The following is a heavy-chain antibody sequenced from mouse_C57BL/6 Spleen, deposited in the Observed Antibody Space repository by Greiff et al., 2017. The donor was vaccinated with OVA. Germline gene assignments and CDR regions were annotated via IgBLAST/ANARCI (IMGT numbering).Heavy chain of an antibody. V-gene: IGHV1-55*01. CDR2: ICPGSGST. CDR1: GFTFTSYW. Sequence: QVQLLQPGAELVKPGASVKLSCTASGFTFTSYWITWVQQSPGKGLEWIGDICPGSGSTNYNEKFKSKATLTVDTSSSTLYLQISSLTSEDSAVYYCARRVFFYAMDYWGQGTTVTVSS. J-gene: IGHJ4*01. CDR3: ARRVFFYAMDY.